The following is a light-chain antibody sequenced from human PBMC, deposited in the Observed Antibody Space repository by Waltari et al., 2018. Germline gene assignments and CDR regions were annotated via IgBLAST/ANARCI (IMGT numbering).Light chain of an antibody. Sequence: QSALTPPHSVSGSPGQSVTISCTGTSSDVGYSDDVSRYQQHPGKAPKVVIYDVNKRPSGVPDRFSGSKSGNTASLTISGLQADDEADYYCCSCAGTCIFIFFGGGTKLTVL. CDR2: DVN. CDR3: CSCAGTCIFIF. J-gene: IGLJ2*01. V-gene: IGLV2-11*01. CDR1: SSDVGYSDD.